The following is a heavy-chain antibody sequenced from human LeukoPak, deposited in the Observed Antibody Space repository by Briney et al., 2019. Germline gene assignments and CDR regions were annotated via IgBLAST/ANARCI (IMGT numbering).Heavy chain of an antibody. D-gene: IGHD3-22*01. Sequence: SETLSLTCTVSGGSVNSGSYYWNWIRQPPGKGLEWIGYIYYSGSTNYNPSLKSRITISVDTSRTQFSLRLSSVTAADTAVYYCARDRGYYDGSGYYQAPFDCWGQGTLVTVSS. CDR1: GGSVNSGSYY. CDR3: ARDRGYYDGSGYYQAPFDC. V-gene: IGHV4-61*01. CDR2: IYYSGST. J-gene: IGHJ4*02.